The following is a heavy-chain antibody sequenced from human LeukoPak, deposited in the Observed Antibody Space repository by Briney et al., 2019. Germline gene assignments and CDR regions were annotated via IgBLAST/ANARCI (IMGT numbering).Heavy chain of an antibody. D-gene: IGHD3-10*01. Sequence: PSETLSLTCTVSGGSISSGDYYWSWIRQPPGTGLEWIGYIYYSGSTYYNPSLKSRVTISVDTSKNQFSLKLSSVTAADTAVYYCARELTVGAMVRGVNVGDYWGQGTLVTVSS. CDR3: ARELTVGAMVRGVNVGDY. V-gene: IGHV4-30-4*01. J-gene: IGHJ4*02. CDR2: IYYSGST. CDR1: GGSISSGDYY.